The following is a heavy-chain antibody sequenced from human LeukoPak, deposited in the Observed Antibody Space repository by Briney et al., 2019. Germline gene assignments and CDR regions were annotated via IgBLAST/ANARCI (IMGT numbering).Heavy chain of an antibody. CDR2: IYHSGST. V-gene: IGHV4-39*07. J-gene: IGHJ6*03. CDR1: GGSISSSSYY. CDR3: ARAIRYGDYSGVLRLAHHYYYMDV. D-gene: IGHD4-17*01. Sequence: SETLSLTCTVSGGSISSSSYYWGWIRQPPGKGLEWIGTIYHSGSTYYNPSLKSRVTISIDTSKKQFSLKLSSVTAADTAVYYCARAIRYGDYSGVLRLAHHYYYMDVWGKGTTVTVSS.